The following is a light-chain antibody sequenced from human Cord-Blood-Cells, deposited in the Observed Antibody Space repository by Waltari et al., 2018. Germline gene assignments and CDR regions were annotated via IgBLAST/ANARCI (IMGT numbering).Light chain of an antibody. CDR2: AAS. CDR1: QSISSY. CDR3: QQSYSTPLT. Sequence: DIQMTQSPSSLSASVGDIFTITCRASQSISSYLNWYQQKPGKAPKLLIYAASSLQSGVPSRFSGSGSGTAFTITISSLQPEDFATYYCQQSYSTPLTFGGGTKVEIK. V-gene: IGKV1-39*01. J-gene: IGKJ4*01.